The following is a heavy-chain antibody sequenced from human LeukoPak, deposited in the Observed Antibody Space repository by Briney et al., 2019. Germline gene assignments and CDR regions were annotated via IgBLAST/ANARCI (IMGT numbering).Heavy chain of an antibody. J-gene: IGHJ6*01. D-gene: IGHD5-18*01. CDR2: IRSKTYGGTT. CDR3: TRGPIQLWLYHGMDV. V-gene: IGHV3-49*04. Sequence: GGSLRLSCTVSGFTFGDNAMSWVRQAPGKGLEWVGFIRSKTYGGTTEYAASVKGRFIISRDDSTSIAYLQMNSLKTEDTAVYYCTRGPIQLWLYHGMDVWGQGTTVTVSS. CDR1: GFTFGDNA.